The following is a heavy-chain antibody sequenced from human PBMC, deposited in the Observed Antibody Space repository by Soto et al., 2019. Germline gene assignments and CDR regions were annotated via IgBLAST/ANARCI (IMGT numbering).Heavy chain of an antibody. J-gene: IGHJ5*02. V-gene: IGHV3-48*01. Sequence: EVQLVESGGGLVQPGGSLRLSCAASGFTFSSYSMNWVRQAPGKGLEWVSYISSSSSTIYYADSVKGRFTISRDNAKXXXXXXXXXXXXXXXXXXXXXXXXXXXXXXXXXXXXXPWGQGTLVTVSS. CDR2: ISSSSSTI. CDR1: GFTFSSYS. CDR3: XXXXXXXXXXXXXXXXXP.